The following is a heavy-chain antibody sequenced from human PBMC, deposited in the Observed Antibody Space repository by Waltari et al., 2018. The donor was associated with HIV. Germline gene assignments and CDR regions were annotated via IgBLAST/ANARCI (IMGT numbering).Heavy chain of an antibody. CDR2: IKQDETEK. Sequence: EVQLVESGGGLVQPGGSLRLSCVGSGFIFSNYWMAWVRQAPGKGPEWVANIKQDETEKNYVDSVKGRFTISRDNAKNSLSLLLNSLSLLIGVVKNREKYLLPFLSLQIMD. CDR3: EKYLLPFLSLQIMD. V-gene: IGHV3-7*01. CDR1: GFIFSNYW. J-gene: IGHJ6*03. D-gene: IGHD2-2*01.